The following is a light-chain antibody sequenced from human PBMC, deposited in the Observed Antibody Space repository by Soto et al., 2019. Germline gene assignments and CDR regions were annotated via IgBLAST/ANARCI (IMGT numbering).Light chain of an antibody. J-gene: IGKJ5*01. V-gene: IGKV3-11*01. CDR3: QQRSNWPIT. CDR1: QSVSSSY. CDR2: DAS. Sequence: IVLTQSPATLSLSPGERATLSCRASQSVSSSYLAWYQQKPGQAPRLLIYDASNRATGIPARFSGSGSGTDFTLTISSLEPEDFAVYYCQQRSNWPITFGQGTRLEIK.